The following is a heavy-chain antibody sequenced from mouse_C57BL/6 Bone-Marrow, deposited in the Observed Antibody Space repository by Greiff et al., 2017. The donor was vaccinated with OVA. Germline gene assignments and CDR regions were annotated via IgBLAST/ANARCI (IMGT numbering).Heavy chain of an antibody. Sequence: EVQLQQSGAELVRPGASVKLSCTASGFNIKDDYLHWVKQRPEQGLEWIGWIDPETGDTEYASKFQGKATITAYTASNTAYLQLSSLTSEDSAVDYGTTFRGYCYARDYWGQGTSVTVSS. CDR1: GFNIKDDY. D-gene: IGHD2-14*01. CDR3: TTFRGYCYARDY. CDR2: IDPETGDT. J-gene: IGHJ4*01. V-gene: IGHV14-4*01.